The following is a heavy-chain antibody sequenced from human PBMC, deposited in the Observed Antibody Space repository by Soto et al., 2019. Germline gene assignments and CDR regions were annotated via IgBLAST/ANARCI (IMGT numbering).Heavy chain of an antibody. CDR2: ISSSSSYT. D-gene: IGHD2-2*01. V-gene: IGHV3-11*06. CDR1: GFTFSDYY. Sequence: GGSLRLSCAASGFTFSDYYMSWIRQAPGKGLEWVSYISSSSSYTNYADSVKGRSTISRDNAKNSLYLQMNSLRAEDTAVYYCARDTSPVVPAAIPYYYYGMDVWGQGTTVTVSS. CDR3: ARDTSPVVPAAIPYYYYGMDV. J-gene: IGHJ6*02.